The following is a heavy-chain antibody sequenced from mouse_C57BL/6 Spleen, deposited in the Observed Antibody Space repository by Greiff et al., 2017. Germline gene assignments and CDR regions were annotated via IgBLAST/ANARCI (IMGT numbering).Heavy chain of an antibody. Sequence: QVQLQQSGAELVKPGASVKISCKAPGYAFSSYWMNWVKQRPGKGLEWIGQIYPGDGDTNYNGTFKGKATLTADKSSSTAYMQLSSLTSEDSAVYFCARGGLRHYAMDYWGQGTSVTVSS. CDR3: ARGGLRHYAMDY. J-gene: IGHJ4*01. V-gene: IGHV1-80*01. CDR1: GYAFSSYW. CDR2: IYPGDGDT. D-gene: IGHD2-4*01.